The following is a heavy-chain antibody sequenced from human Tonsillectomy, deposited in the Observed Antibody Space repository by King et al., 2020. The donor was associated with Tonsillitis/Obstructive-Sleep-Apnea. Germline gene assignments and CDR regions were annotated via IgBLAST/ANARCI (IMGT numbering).Heavy chain of an antibody. D-gene: IGHD5-18*01. CDR1: GFSLSTSGVG. CDR2: IYWDDDK. V-gene: IGHV2-5*02. CDR3: ARCGYSYGLTPSGAIDS. Sequence: TLKESGPTLVKPTQTLTLTCTFSGFSLSTSGVGVGWIRQPPGKALEWLALIYWDDDKRYSPSLKRRLTITKDTSKNQVFLTMTNMDPVDTATYYCARCGYSYGLTPSGAIDSWGQGTLVTVSS. J-gene: IGHJ4*02.